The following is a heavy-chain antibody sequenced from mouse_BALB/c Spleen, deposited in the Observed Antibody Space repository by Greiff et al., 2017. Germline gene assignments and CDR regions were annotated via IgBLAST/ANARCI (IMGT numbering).Heavy chain of an antibody. CDR3: ARGIYYGNPAQNY. CDR1: GYSFTSYW. V-gene: IGHV1S126*01. J-gene: IGHJ2*01. D-gene: IGHD2-1*01. CDR2: IDPSDSET. Sequence: QVQLQQSGPQLVRPGASVKISCKASGYSFTSYWMHWVKQRPGQGLEWIGMIDPSDSETRLNQKFKDKATLTVDKSSSTAYMQLSSPTSEDSAVYYCARGIYYGNPAQNYWGQGTTLTVSS.